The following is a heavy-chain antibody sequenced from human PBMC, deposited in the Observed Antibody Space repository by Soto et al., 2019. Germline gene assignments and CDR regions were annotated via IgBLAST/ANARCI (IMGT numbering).Heavy chain of an antibody. CDR1: GGSFSGYY. Sequence: LSETLSLTCAVYGGSFSGYYWSWVRLPSGKGLEWIGEINHSGSTNYNPSLKSRVTISVDTSKNQFSLKLSSVTAADTAVYYCARGDYDFWSRYKYYSDYWGQATLVTVSS. V-gene: IGHV4-34*01. CDR3: ARGDYDFWSRYKYYSDY. CDR2: INHSGST. J-gene: IGHJ4*02. D-gene: IGHD3-3*01.